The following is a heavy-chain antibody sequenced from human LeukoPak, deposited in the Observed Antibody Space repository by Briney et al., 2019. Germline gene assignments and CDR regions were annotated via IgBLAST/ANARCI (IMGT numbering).Heavy chain of an antibody. J-gene: IGHJ6*02. V-gene: IGHV3-21*01. D-gene: IGHD6-19*01. CDR3: ARDPGIAVAGTSYYYYGMDV. CDR2: ISSSSSYI. CDR1: GFTFSSYS. Sequence: TGGSLRLSCAASGFTFSSYSMNWVRQAPGKGLEWVSSISSSSSYIYYADSVKGRFTISRDNAKNSLYLQMNSLRAEDTAVYYCARDPGIAVAGTSYYYYGMDVWGQGTTVTVSS.